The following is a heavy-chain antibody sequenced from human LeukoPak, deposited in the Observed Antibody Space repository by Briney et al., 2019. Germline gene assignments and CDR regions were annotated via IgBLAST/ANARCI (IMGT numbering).Heavy chain of an antibody. J-gene: IGHJ4*02. D-gene: IGHD3-22*01. CDR3: AKPPWRYYDSSGYFIHAY. CDR2: INSDGSST. Sequence: AGGSLRLSCAASGFTFSSYWMHWVRQAPGKGLVWVSRINSDGSSTSYADSVKGRFTISRDNSKNTLYLQMNSLRAEDTAVYYCAKPPWRYYDSSGYFIHAYWGQGTLVTVSS. CDR1: GFTFSSYW. V-gene: IGHV3-74*01.